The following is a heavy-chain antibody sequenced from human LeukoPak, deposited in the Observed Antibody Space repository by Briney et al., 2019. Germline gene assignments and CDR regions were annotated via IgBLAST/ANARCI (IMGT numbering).Heavy chain of an antibody. CDR1: GFTFDDYA. CDR2: ISWNSGSI. J-gene: IGHJ4*02. CDR3: AKAFSSYYDSSGPLDY. D-gene: IGHD3-22*01. V-gene: IGHV3-9*01. Sequence: GGSLRLSCAASGFTFDDYAMHWVRQAPGKGLEWVSGISWNSGSIGYADSVKGRFTISRDNAKNSLYLQMNSLRAEDTALYYCAKAFSSYYDSSGPLDYWGQGTLVTVSS.